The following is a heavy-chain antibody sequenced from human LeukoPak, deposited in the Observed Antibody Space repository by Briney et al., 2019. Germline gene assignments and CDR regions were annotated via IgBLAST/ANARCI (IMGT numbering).Heavy chain of an antibody. CDR1: GFSFTTST. J-gene: IGHJ3*02. D-gene: IGHD3-10*01. Sequence: PGGSLRLSCAASGFSFTTSTMNWVRQAPGKGLEWVSSISSSSSYIYYADSVKGRFTISRDNAKNSLSLQMSSLRAEDTAIYYCARDSYWLGGSIGAFDIWGQGTMVTVSS. CDR3: ARDSYWLGGSIGAFDI. CDR2: ISSSSSYI. V-gene: IGHV3-21*06.